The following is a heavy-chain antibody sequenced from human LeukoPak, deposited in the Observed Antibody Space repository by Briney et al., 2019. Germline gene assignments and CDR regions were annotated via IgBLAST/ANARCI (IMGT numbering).Heavy chain of an antibody. J-gene: IGHJ4*02. CDR3: ARGVLGAVLY. D-gene: IGHD1-26*01. CDR1: RYTPSIYN. Sequence: ASVKASRKASRYTPSIYNINSVRQATGHGLEWIGWMNPDSGNTGFAQKFKGRVTMTSDISVSTAYMELSSVKSDDTAVYYCARGVLGAVLYWGQGTLVTVPS. V-gene: IGHV1-8*01. CDR2: MNPDSGNT.